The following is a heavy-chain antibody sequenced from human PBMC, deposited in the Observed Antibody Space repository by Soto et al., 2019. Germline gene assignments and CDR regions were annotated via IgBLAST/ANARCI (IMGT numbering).Heavy chain of an antibody. Sequence: EVQLVESGGGLVQPGGSLRLSCAASGFTFSSYSMNWVRQAPGKGLEWVSYISSSSSTIYYADSVKGRFTISRDNAKNSLYLQMNSLRAEDTAVYYCARDWLQYWYFDLWGRGILVTVSS. CDR2: ISSSSSTI. CDR1: GFTFSSYS. V-gene: IGHV3-48*01. CDR3: ARDWLQYWYFDL. J-gene: IGHJ2*01. D-gene: IGHD5-12*01.